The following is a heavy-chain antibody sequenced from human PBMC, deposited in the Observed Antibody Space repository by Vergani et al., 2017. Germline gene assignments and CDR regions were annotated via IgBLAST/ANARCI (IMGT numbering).Heavy chain of an antibody. V-gene: IGHV3-30-3*01. CDR2: ISFDGTNE. CDR1: GFALNRHA. CDR3: ARERYSSGWYPTPLDY. Sequence: QVQLVESGGGVVQPGTSLRLSCVVSGFALNRHAMYWVRQAPGKGLEWVVGISFDGTNEYYPDLVKGRFTISRDIAKNTLYLQMNSLRAEDTAVYYCARERYSSGWYPTPLDYWGQGTLVTVSS. D-gene: IGHD6-19*01. J-gene: IGHJ4*02.